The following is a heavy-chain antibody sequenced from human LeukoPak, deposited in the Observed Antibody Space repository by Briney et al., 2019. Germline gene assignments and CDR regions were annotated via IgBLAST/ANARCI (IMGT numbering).Heavy chain of an antibody. CDR3: AKDLREQLGPLDY. CDR2: ISGSGGSK. Sequence: GGSLRLSCAASGFTFSSYAMSWVRQAPGKGLEWVSAISGSGGSKYYADSVKGRFTISRDNSKNTLYLQMNSLRAEDTAVYYCAKDLREQLGPLDYWGQGTLVTVSS. J-gene: IGHJ4*02. CDR1: GFTFSSYA. V-gene: IGHV3-23*01. D-gene: IGHD6-6*01.